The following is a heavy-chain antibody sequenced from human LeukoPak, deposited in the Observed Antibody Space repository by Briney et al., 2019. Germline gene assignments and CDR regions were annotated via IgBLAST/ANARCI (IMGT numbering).Heavy chain of an antibody. CDR2: INHSGST. J-gene: IGHJ4*02. Sequence: PSETLSLTCAVYGGSFSGYYWSWIRQPPGKGLEWIGEINHSGSTNYNPSLKSRVTISVDTSKNQFSLKLSSVTAADTAVYYCARRWMVRGVIGGIFDYWGQGTLVTVSS. CDR3: ARRWMVRGVIGGIFDY. V-gene: IGHV4-34*01. D-gene: IGHD3-10*01. CDR1: GGSFSGYY.